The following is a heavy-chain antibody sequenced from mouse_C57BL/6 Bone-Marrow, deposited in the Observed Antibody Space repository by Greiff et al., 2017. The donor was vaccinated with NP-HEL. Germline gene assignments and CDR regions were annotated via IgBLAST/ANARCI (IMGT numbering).Heavy chain of an antibody. Sequence: DVQLQESGPGLVKPSQSLSLTCSVTGYSITSGYYWNWIRQPPGNKLEWMGYISYDGSNNYNPSLKNRISITRDTSKNQFFLKLNSVTTEDTATYYCAREGLPNCDYWGQGTTLTVSS. J-gene: IGHJ2*01. D-gene: IGHD3-3*01. CDR3: AREGLPNCDY. V-gene: IGHV3-6*01. CDR1: GYSITSGYY. CDR2: ISYDGSN.